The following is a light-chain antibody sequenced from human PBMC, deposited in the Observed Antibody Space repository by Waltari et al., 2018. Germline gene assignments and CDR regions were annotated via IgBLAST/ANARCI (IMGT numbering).Light chain of an antibody. Sequence: QSALTQPASVSGSPGQSITISCTGPSRDVGNYDLISWYQQHPNKAPKLIIYEGNKRPSGVSNRFSGSTSGNTASLTISGLQAEDEADYFCCSYAGSATFAVFGGGTKLTVL. CDR3: CSYAGSATFAV. V-gene: IGLV2-23*03. CDR2: EGN. CDR1: SRDVGNYDL. J-gene: IGLJ3*02.